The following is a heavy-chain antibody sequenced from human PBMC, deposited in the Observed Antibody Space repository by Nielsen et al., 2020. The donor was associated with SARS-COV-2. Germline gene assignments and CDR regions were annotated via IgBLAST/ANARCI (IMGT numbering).Heavy chain of an antibody. V-gene: IGHV1-46*01. D-gene: IGHD3-3*01. CDR3: ARAVFLEWNPFDY. CDR2: INPSGGST. CDR1: GYTFTSYY. Sequence: ASVNVSCKASGYTFTSYYMLCVRQAPGQGLEWMGIINPSGGSTSYAQKFQGRVTMTRDTSTSTVYMELSSLRSEDTAVYYCARAVFLEWNPFDYWGQGTLVTVSS. J-gene: IGHJ4*02.